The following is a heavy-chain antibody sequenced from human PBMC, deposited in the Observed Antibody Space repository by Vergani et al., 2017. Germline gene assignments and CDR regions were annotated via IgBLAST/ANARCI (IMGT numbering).Heavy chain of an antibody. D-gene: IGHD6-13*01. CDR1: GGSISSYY. V-gene: IGHV4-59*01. Sequence: QVQLQESGPGLVKPSETLSLTCTVSGGSISSYYWSWIRQPPGKGLEWIGYIYYSGSTNYNPSLTSRVTISVDTSKNQFSLKLSSVTAADTAVYYCARAHSSSWYLLDYWGQGTLVTVSS. J-gene: IGHJ4*02. CDR3: ARAHSSSWYLLDY. CDR2: IYYSGST.